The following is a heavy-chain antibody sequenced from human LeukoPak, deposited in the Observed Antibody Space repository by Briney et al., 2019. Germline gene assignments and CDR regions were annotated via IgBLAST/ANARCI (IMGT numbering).Heavy chain of an antibody. V-gene: IGHV4-61*02. D-gene: IGHD1-26*01. CDR3: ARVPSSGSYSAFDI. CDR1: GGSISSGSYY. CDR2: IYTSGST. J-gene: IGHJ3*02. Sequence: SETLSLTRTVSGGSISSGSYYWSWIRQPAGKGLEWIGRIYTSGSTNYNPSLKSRVTISVDTSKNQFSLKLSSVTAADTAVYYCARVPSSGSYSAFDIWGQGTMVTVSS.